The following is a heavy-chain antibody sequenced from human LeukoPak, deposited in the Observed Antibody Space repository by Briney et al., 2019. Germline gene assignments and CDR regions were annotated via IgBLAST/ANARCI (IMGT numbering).Heavy chain of an antibody. D-gene: IGHD3-10*02. Sequence: GGSLRLSCAASGFIFSSYEMSWVRQAPGKGLEWVSLISSSSSYIYYADSVKGRFTISRDNAKNSLYLQINSLRVEDTAVYYCAELGITMIGGVWGKGTTVTISS. V-gene: IGHV3-48*03. CDR1: GFIFSSYE. CDR2: ISSSSSYI. CDR3: AELGITMIGGV. J-gene: IGHJ6*04.